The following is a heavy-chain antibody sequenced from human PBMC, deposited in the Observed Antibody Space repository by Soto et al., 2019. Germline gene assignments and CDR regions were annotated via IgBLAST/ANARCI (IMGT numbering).Heavy chain of an antibody. CDR1: GFTFSSYG. CDR3: ARDSGWYGYYFDY. J-gene: IGHJ4*02. CDR2: IWYDGSNK. V-gene: IGHV3-33*01. D-gene: IGHD6-19*01. Sequence: QVQLVESGGGVVQPGRSLRLSCAASGFTFSSYGMHWVRKAPGKGLEWVAVIWYDGSNKYYADSVKGRFTISRDNSKNTLYLQMNSLRAEDTAVYYCARDSGWYGYYFDYWCQGTLVTVSS.